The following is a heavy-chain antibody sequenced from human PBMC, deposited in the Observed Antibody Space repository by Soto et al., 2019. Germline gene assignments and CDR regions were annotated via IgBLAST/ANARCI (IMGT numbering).Heavy chain of an antibody. V-gene: IGHV5-10-1*01. Sequence: GESLKIACKGSVYSFTSYWISWVRQMPGKGLEWMGRIDPSDSYTNYSPSFQGHVTISADKSLSTAYLHWSSLKASDTAMYYCARHSELLGDCSGGSCLPGWFDPWGQGAVVTVSS. CDR1: VYSFTSYW. D-gene: IGHD2-15*01. CDR3: ARHSELLGDCSGGSCLPGWFDP. J-gene: IGHJ5*02. CDR2: IDPSDSYT.